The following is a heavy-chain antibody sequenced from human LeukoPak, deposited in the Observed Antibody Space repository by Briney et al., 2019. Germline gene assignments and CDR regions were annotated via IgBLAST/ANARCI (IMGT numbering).Heavy chain of an antibody. D-gene: IGHD3-10*01. Sequence: SETLSLTCAVYGGSFSGYYWSGIRQPPGKGREWRGEINHSGSTNYNPSLKSRVTISVDTSKNQFSLKLSSVTAADTAVYYCARGRWFGESPETNYFDYWGQGTLVTVSS. CDR2: INHSGST. V-gene: IGHV4-34*01. CDR3: ARGRWFGESPETNYFDY. J-gene: IGHJ4*02. CDR1: GGSFSGYY.